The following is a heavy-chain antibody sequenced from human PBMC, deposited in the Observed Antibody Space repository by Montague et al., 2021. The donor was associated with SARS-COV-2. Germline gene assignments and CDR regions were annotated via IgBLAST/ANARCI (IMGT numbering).Heavy chain of an antibody. D-gene: IGHD3-22*01. CDR1: GGSITVSRYD. CDR3: ARAIVDVTMMVVVMTGVEHYFDF. J-gene: IGHJ4*02. CDR2: VHYTGTT. Sequence: SETLSLTCTVSGGSITVSRYDWGWIRQPPGKGLEWIGSVHYTGTTSYNASLKSRLTISVDTSKNQFSLKLSSVTAADTAVYYCARAIVDVTMMVVVMTGVEHYFDFWGQGTLVTVSS. V-gene: IGHV4-39*07.